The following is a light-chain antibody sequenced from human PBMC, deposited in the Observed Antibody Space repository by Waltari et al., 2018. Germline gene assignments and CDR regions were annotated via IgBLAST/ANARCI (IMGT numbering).Light chain of an antibody. Sequence: QSGLTQPASVSGSPGQSITISCTGTSSDVGNYNLVSWYQQYPGKAPKLMVYAVTKRTSGVPDRFSGSKSCNTASLTIYGLQSEDEADYYCCSYAGLGIYVFGTGTKVTVL. CDR1: SSDVGNYNL. CDR2: AVT. CDR3: CSYAGLGIYV. J-gene: IGLJ1*01. V-gene: IGLV2-23*02.